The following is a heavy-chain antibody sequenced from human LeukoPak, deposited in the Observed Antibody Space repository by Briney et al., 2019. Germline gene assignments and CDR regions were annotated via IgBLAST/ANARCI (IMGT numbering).Heavy chain of an antibody. V-gene: IGHV3-48*01. J-gene: IGHJ3*02. CDR1: GFTFSSYS. Sequence: GGSLRLSCAASGFTFSSYSMNWVRQAPGKGLEWVSYISSSSSTIYYADSVKGRFTISRDKAKNSLYLQMNSLRAEDTALYYCARGSGYRVVISIWGEERILSASS. CDR3: ARGSGYRVVISI. CDR2: ISSSSSTI. D-gene: IGHD3-3*01.